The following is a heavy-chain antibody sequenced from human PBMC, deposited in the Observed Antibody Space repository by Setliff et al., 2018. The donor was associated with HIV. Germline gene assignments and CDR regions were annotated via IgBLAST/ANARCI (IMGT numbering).Heavy chain of an antibody. J-gene: IGHJ4*02. CDR3: AKMVRGSLSARRMYYFDS. CDR1: GASFVGDNH. D-gene: IGHD3-10*01. V-gene: IGHV4-30-4*01. Sequence: SETLSLTCAVSGASFVGDNHWSWIRQTPERGLEWIGYVYYNGITHYNPSLKSRLTISIDTSERRFSLNLTSVTALDTAVYFCAKMVRGSLSARRMYYFDSWGQGTMVTVSS. CDR2: VYYNGIT.